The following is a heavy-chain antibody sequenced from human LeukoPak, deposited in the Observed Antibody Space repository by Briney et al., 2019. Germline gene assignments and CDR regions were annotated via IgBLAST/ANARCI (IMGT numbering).Heavy chain of an antibody. CDR2: IYSGVPT. CDR1: GFTFSTYW. CDR3: VQTTGWPGFDY. V-gene: IGHV4-4*09. J-gene: IGHJ4*02. D-gene: IGHD1-1*01. Sequence: GSLRLSCADSGFTFSTYWMSWVRQPPGKGLEWIGNIYSGVPTYFNPSLKSRVTISVDTSKNQFSLNLTSVTAADTAMYYCVQTTGWPGFDYWGQGILVTVSS.